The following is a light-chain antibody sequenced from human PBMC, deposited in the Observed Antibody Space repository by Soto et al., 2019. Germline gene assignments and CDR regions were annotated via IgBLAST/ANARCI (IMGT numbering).Light chain of an antibody. CDR3: QSYDSGLSGYV. J-gene: IGLJ1*01. CDR2: GNS. CDR1: SSNIGAGYD. V-gene: IGLV1-40*01. Sequence: QSVLTQPPSVSGAPGQRVTISCTGSSSNIGAGYDVHWYQQLPGTAHKLLIYGNSNRPSGVPDRFSGSKSGTSASLAITGLQAEDEVDYYCQSYDSGLSGYVFGTGTKLTVL.